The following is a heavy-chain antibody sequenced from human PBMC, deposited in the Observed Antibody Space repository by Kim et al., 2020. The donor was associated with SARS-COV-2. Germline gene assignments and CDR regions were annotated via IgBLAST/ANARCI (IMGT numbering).Heavy chain of an antibody. J-gene: IGHJ4*02. CDR3: AKDLVMTTVTTPTPHDY. D-gene: IGHD4-17*01. CDR1: GFTFSSYA. Sequence: GGSLRLSCAASGFTFSSYAMSWVRQAPGKGLEWVSAISGSGGSTYYADSVKGRFTISRDNSKNTLYLQMNSLRAEDTAVYYCAKDLVMTTVTTPTPHDYWGQGTLVTVSS. V-gene: IGHV3-23*01. CDR2: ISGSGGST.